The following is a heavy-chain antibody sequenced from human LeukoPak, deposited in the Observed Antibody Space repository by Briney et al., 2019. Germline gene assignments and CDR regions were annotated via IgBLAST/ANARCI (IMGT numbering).Heavy chain of an antibody. CDR2: ISSSSSTI. J-gene: IGHJ4*02. CDR1: GFTFSSYS. Sequence: PGGSLRLSCAASGFTFSSYSMNWVRQAPGKGLEWVSYISSSSSTIYYADSVKGRFTISRDNAKNSLYLQMNSLRAEDTAVYYCARDEAQGYGYGRVDYWGQGTLVTVSS. CDR3: ARDEAQGYGYGRVDY. D-gene: IGHD5-18*01. V-gene: IGHV3-48*01.